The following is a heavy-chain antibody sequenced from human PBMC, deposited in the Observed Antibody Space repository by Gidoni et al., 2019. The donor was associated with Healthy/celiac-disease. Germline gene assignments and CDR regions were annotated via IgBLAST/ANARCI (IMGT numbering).Heavy chain of an antibody. CDR2: INPNSGGT. V-gene: IGHV1-2*02. CDR1: GYTFTGYY. Sequence: QVQLVQSGAEVKKPGASVKVSCKASGYTFTGYYMHWVRQAPGQGLEWMGWINPNSGGTNYAQKFQGRVTMTRDTSISTAYMELSRLRSDDTAVYYCAREYSSEDSSGYFDYWGQGTLVTVSS. J-gene: IGHJ4*02. D-gene: IGHD3-22*01. CDR3: AREYSSEDSSGYFDY.